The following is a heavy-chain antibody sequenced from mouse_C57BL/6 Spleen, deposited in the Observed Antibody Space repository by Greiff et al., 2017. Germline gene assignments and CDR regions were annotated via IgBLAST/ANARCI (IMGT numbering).Heavy chain of an antibody. CDR1: GYTFTSYG. Sequence: QVHVKQSGAELARPGASVKLSCKASGYTFTSYGISWVKQRTGQGLEWIGEIYPRSGNTYYNEKFKGKATLTADKSSSTAYMELRSLTSEDSAVYFCARTYDYDDAMDYWGQGTSVTVSS. V-gene: IGHV1-81*01. D-gene: IGHD2-4*01. CDR2: IYPRSGNT. CDR3: ARTYDYDDAMDY. J-gene: IGHJ4*01.